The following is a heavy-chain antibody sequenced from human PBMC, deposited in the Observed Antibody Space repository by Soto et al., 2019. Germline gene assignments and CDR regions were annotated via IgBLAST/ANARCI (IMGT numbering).Heavy chain of an antibody. Sequence: SETLSLTCTVSGGSVSSNSYSWGWIRQSPGKGLEWIATIYASENTYYNPSLLSRVTISVDTSKNQFSLKLSSVTAADTAVYYCARHYREYFDYWGQGTLVTVSS. D-gene: IGHD4-4*01. V-gene: IGHV4-39*01. CDR2: IYASENT. CDR3: ARHYREYFDY. CDR1: GGSVSSNSYS. J-gene: IGHJ4*02.